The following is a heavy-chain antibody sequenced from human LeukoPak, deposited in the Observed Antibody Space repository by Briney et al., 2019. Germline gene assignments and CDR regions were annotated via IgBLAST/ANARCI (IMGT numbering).Heavy chain of an antibody. J-gene: IGHJ4*02. CDR2: IYHNGST. CDR3: ASYSGSLLDY. CDR1: GGSISSYC. D-gene: IGHD1-26*01. Sequence: SETLSLTCSVSGGSISSYCWIWIRQSPGKGLEWIGYIYHNGSTNYNPSLKSRVTISVDTSKNQFSLKLSSVTAADTAVYYCASYSGSLLDYWGQGILVTVSS. V-gene: IGHV4-59*01.